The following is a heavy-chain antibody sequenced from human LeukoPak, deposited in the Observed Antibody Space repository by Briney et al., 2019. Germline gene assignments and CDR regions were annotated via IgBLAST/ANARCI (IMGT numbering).Heavy chain of an antibody. D-gene: IGHD5-18*01. J-gene: IGHJ3*02. V-gene: IGHV3-48*03. CDR1: GFTFSSYE. Sequence: PGGSLRLSCAASGFTFSSYEMNWVRQAPGKGLEWVSYISSSGSTIYYADSVKGRSTISRDNAKNSLYLQMNSLRAEDTAVYYCARDLSARYSYGYDAFDIWGQGTMVTVSS. CDR3: ARDLSARYSYGYDAFDI. CDR2: ISSSGSTI.